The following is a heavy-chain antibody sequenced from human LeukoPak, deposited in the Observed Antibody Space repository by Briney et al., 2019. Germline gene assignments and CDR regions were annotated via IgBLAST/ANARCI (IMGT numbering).Heavy chain of an antibody. CDR2: INHSGST. Sequence: SETLSLTCAVYGGSFSGYYWSWIRQPPGKGLEWIGEINHSGSTNYNPSLKSRVTISVDTSKNQFSLKLSSVTAADTAVYYCARLAVAGTDWGQGTLVTVSS. CDR1: GGSFSGYY. CDR3: ARLAVAGTD. V-gene: IGHV4-34*01. D-gene: IGHD6-19*01. J-gene: IGHJ4*02.